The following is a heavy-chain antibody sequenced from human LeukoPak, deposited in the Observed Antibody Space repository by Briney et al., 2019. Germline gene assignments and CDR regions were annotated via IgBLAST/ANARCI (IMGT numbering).Heavy chain of an antibody. D-gene: IGHD3-22*01. Sequence: SQTLSLTCTVSGGSISSGDYYWSWIRQPPGKGLEWIGYIYYSGSTYYNPSLKSRVTISVDTSKNQSSLKLSSVTAADTAVYYCAREHYYDSSGYYYYGMDVWGQGTTVTVSS. CDR2: IYYSGST. V-gene: IGHV4-30-4*01. J-gene: IGHJ6*02. CDR3: AREHYYDSSGYYYYGMDV. CDR1: GGSISSGDYY.